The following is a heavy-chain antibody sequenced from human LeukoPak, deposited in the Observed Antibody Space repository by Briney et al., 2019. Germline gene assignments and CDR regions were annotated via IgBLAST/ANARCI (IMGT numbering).Heavy chain of an antibody. J-gene: IGHJ4*02. V-gene: IGHV1-69*13. CDR3: ARDGYYYDSSGYYTI. D-gene: IGHD3-22*01. CDR2: IIPIFGTA. Sequence: ASVKVSCKASGGTFSSYAISWVRQAPGQGLEWMGGIIPIFGTANYAQKFQGRVTITADESTSTAYMELSSLRSEDTAVYYCARDGYYYDSSGYYTIGGQGPLVTASS. CDR1: GGTFSSYA.